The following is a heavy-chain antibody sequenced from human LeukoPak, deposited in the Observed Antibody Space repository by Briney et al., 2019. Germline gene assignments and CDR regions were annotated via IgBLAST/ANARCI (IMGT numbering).Heavy chain of an antibody. J-gene: IGHJ3*02. CDR3: ARGAEFKQWLYLEDAFDI. V-gene: IGHV4-34*01. CDR1: GGSFSGYY. D-gene: IGHD6-19*01. Sequence: PSETLSFTCAVYGGSFSGYYWSWIRQPPGKGLEWIGEINHSGSTNYNPSLKSRVTMSVDTSKNQFSLKLSSVTAADTAVYYCARGAEFKQWLYLEDAFDIWGQGTMVTVSS. CDR2: INHSGST.